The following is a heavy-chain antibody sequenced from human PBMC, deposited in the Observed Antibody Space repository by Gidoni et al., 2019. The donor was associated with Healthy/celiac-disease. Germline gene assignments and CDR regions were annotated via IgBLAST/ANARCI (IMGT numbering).Heavy chain of an antibody. D-gene: IGHD3-10*01. CDR3: AREPKLLWFGYGMDV. CDR2: IIPIRSIA. V-gene: IGHV1-69*04. Sequence: QLQLVQSGAEVKKPGSSVKVSCKASGGTFSSYAICWVRQAPGQGLEWMGRIIPIRSIANYAQKVQGRITITADKSTGTAYMELSSLRYEDRAVYYCAREPKLLWFGYGMDVWGQGTTVTVSS. J-gene: IGHJ6*02. CDR1: GGTFSSYA.